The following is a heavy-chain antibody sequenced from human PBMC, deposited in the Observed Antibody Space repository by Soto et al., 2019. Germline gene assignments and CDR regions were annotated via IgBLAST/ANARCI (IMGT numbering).Heavy chain of an antibody. D-gene: IGHD5-12*01. Sequence: EVQLVESGGGLVQPGGSLRLSCAASGFTFSSYAMNWVSQAPGKGLEYVSVINSNGGSTDYANSVKGRFTISRDNSKNTMYLQMGSLRAEDMSVYYCARTSGYAFDYWGRGTLVTDSS. V-gene: IGHV3-64*01. CDR3: ARTSGYAFDY. CDR2: INSNGGST. J-gene: IGHJ4*02. CDR1: GFTFSSYA.